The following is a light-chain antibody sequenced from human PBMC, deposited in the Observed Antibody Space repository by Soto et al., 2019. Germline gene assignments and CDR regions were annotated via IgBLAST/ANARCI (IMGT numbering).Light chain of an antibody. Sequence: IRMTQSPSSLSASTGDRVTITCRASQGISSYLAWYQQKPGKAPKLLIYAASTLQSGVPSRFSGSGSGTDFTLTISCLQSEDFATYYCQQYYSYPLPFGGGTKVDIK. CDR1: QGISSY. J-gene: IGKJ4*01. V-gene: IGKV1-8*01. CDR3: QQYYSYPLP. CDR2: AAS.